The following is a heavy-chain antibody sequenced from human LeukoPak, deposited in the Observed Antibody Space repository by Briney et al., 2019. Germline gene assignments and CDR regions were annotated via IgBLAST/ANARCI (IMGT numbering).Heavy chain of an antibody. Sequence: GASVKVSCKASGHTFTSCDISWVRQAPGQGLEWRGWISAYNGNTNYAQKLQGRVTMTTDTSTSTAYMELRSLRSDDTAVYYCASLGITMITFGGVIADDAFDIWGQGTMVTVSS. D-gene: IGHD3-16*02. V-gene: IGHV1-18*01. CDR2: ISAYNGNT. CDR3: ASLGITMITFGGVIADDAFDI. CDR1: GHTFTSCD. J-gene: IGHJ3*02.